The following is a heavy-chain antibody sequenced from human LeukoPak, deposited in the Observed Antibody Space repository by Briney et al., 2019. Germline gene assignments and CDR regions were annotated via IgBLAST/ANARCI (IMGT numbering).Heavy chain of an antibody. CDR1: GGTFSSYA. V-gene: IGHV1-69*06. Sequence: SVKVSCKASGGTFSSYAISWVRQAPGQGLEWMGGIIPIFGTANYAQKFQGRVTITADKSTSTAYMELSSLRSEDTAVYYCARDRDVYYDSSGLGNYYYYYYMDVWGKGTTVTVSS. J-gene: IGHJ6*03. CDR3: ARDRDVYYDSSGLGNYYYYYYMDV. CDR2: IIPIFGTA. D-gene: IGHD3-22*01.